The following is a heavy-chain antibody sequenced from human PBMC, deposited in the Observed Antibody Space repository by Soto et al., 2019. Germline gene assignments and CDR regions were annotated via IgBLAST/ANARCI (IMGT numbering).Heavy chain of an antibody. CDR3: ARLYPPLRGSSWLGY. V-gene: IGHV4-34*01. Sequence: SETLSLTCAVYGGSFSGYYWSWIRQPPGKGLEWIGEINHSGSTNYNPSLKSRVTISVDTSKNQFSLKLSSVTAADTAVYYCARLYPPLRGSSWLGYWGQGTLVTVSS. D-gene: IGHD6-13*01. CDR1: GGSFSGYY. CDR2: INHSGST. J-gene: IGHJ4*02.